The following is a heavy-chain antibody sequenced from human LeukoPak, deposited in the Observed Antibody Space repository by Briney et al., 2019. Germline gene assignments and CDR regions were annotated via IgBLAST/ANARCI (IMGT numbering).Heavy chain of an antibody. CDR3: ARDPGSSSWDDAFDI. V-gene: IGHV3-21*01. Sequence: ETLSLTCAVSGGSFSGSYWSWVRQAPGKGLEWVSAISSSSSYIYYADSVKGRFTISRDNAKNSLYLQMNSLRAEDTAVYYCARDPGSSSWDDAFDIWGQGTIVTVSS. CDR1: GGSFSGSY. CDR2: ISSSSSYI. D-gene: IGHD6-13*01. J-gene: IGHJ3*02.